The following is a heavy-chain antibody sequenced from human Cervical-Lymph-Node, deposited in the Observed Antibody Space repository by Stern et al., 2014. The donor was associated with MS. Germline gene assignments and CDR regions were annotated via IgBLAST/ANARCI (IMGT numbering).Heavy chain of an antibody. CDR3: ARGELKEVLVRGMDV. CDR1: GGTFSSYA. D-gene: IGHD1-26*01. J-gene: IGHJ6*02. CDR2: VMPIFVLG. Sequence: VQLVESGAEVMKPGASVKVSCKASGGTFSSYAISWMRQAPGQGLEWMXGVMPIFVLGKYAQKLHGRLTITADESSSTADMELSSLRSEDTAVYYCARGELKEVLVRGMDVWGQGTTVTVSS. V-gene: IGHV1-69*01.